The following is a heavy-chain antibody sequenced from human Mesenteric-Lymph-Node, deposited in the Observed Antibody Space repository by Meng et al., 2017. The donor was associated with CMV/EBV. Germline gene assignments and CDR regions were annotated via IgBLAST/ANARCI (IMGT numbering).Heavy chain of an antibody. V-gene: IGHV1-69*02. J-gene: IGHJ5*02. D-gene: IGHD6-13*01. CDR3: AGGIAAAGSRWFDP. CDR2: IIPILGIA. Sequence: QVQLVQSGAEVKKPGSSVKVSCKASGGPFNSYTISWVRQAPGQGLEWMGRIIPILGIANYAQKFQGRVTITADKSTSTAYMELSSLRSEDTAVYYCAGGIAAAGSRWFDPWGQGTLVTVSS. CDR1: GGPFNSYT.